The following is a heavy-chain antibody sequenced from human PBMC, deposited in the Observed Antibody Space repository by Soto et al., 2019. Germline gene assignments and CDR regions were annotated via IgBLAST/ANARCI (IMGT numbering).Heavy chain of an antibody. J-gene: IGHJ6*02. CDR1: GGSFSGYY. V-gene: IGHV4-34*01. D-gene: IGHD5-18*01. CDR3: ARGKVRSGYSYGFLVGYYGMDV. Sequence: SETLSLTCAVYGGSFSGYYWSWIRQPPGKGLEWIGEINHSGSTNYNPSLKSRVTISVDTSKNQFSLKLSSVTAADTAVYYCARGKVRSGYSYGFLVGYYGMDVWGQGTTVTVSS. CDR2: INHSGST.